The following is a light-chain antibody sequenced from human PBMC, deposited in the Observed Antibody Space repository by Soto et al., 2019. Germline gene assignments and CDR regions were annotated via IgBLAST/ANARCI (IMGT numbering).Light chain of an antibody. CDR1: SSDVGGYNP. Sequence: LTQPRSVSGSPGQSVTVSCIGTSSDVGGYNPVSWYQEHPGKAPKLMIYDVIKRPSGVPDRFSGSKSGNTASLTISGLLAEDEADYYCCSYVGSYSYVFGTGTKVTVL. CDR2: DVI. V-gene: IGLV2-11*01. CDR3: CSYVGSYSYV. J-gene: IGLJ1*01.